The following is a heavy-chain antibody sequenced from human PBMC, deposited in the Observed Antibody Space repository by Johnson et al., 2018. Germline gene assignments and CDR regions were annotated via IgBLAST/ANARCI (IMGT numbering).Heavy chain of an antibody. CDR2: ISSSSGTI. Sequence: EVQLVETGGGLLQXGGSXRLXCVASGFTFSTYNMNWVRQAPGKGLEWVSFISSSSGTIYYADAVKGRFTISRDNGKNSLYLQMTSLRVEDTAVYYCAKVYGSGYYMDVWGKGTTVTVSS. CDR1: GFTFSTYN. V-gene: IGHV3-48*01. D-gene: IGHD3-10*01. CDR3: AKVYGSGYYMDV. J-gene: IGHJ6*03.